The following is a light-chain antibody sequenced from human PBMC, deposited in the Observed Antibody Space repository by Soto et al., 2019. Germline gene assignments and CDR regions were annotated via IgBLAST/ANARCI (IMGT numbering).Light chain of an antibody. Sequence: EIVLTQSPGTLSLSPGERATLSCRASQSVTNNYLAWYLQKPGQAPRLLIYGASSRATGIPHRFSGSGSGTDFTLTISRLEPEDFAVYYCQQYGTTRYTFGQGTKVDI. J-gene: IGKJ2*01. V-gene: IGKV3-20*01. CDR2: GAS. CDR3: QQYGTTRYT. CDR1: QSVTNNY.